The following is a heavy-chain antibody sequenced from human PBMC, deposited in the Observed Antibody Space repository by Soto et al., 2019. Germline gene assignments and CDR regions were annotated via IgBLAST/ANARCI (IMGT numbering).Heavy chain of an antibody. J-gene: IGHJ5*02. CDR3: SPGRWEESRDDVRGWVDP. CDR1: GGTFSSYT. CDR2: IIPILGIA. V-gene: IGHV1-69*02. D-gene: IGHD1-26*01. Sequence: QVQLVQSGAEVKKPGSSVKVSCKASGGTFSSYTISWVRQAPGQGLEWMGMIIPILGIANYAQKFQGRVTITADKSTSTAYMELSSLRSEDTAVYYCSPGRWEESRDDVRGWVDPWGQGTLGTVSS.